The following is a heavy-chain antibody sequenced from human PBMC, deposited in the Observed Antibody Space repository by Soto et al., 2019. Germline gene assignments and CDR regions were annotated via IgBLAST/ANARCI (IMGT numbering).Heavy chain of an antibody. CDR3: ARRSDYVLNYYYYYGMDV. V-gene: IGHV4-39*01. Sequence: PSETLSLTCTVSGGSISSSSYYWGWIRQPPGKGLEWIGSIYYSGSTYYNPSLKSRVTISVDTSKNQFSLKLSSVTAADTAVYYCARRSDYVLNYYYYYGMDVWGQGTTVTVSS. CDR1: GGSISSSSYY. D-gene: IGHD5-12*01. J-gene: IGHJ6*02. CDR2: IYYSGST.